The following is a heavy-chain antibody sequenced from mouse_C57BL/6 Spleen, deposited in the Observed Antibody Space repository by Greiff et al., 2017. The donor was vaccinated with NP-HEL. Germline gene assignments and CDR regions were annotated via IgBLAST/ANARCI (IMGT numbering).Heavy chain of an antibody. Sequence: QVQLQQPGAELVRPGSSVKLSCKASGYTFTSYWMHWVKQRPIQGLEWIGNIDPSDSETHYNQKFKDKATLTVDKSSSTAYMQLSSLTSEDSAVYYCAREMYYYGSTHWYFDVWGTGTTVTVSS. V-gene: IGHV1-52*01. D-gene: IGHD1-1*01. J-gene: IGHJ1*03. CDR1: GYTFTSYW. CDR2: IDPSDSET. CDR3: AREMYYYGSTHWYFDV.